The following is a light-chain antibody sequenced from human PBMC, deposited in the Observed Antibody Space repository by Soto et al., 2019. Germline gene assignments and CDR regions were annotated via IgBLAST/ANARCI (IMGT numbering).Light chain of an antibody. J-gene: IGKJ1*01. CDR1: QSISWY. V-gene: IGKV1-39*01. Sequence: DIQMTQSPSSLSASVGDRVTITCRASQSISWYLNWYQQKPGKAPKLLIYTESSLQSGVPSRFSGSGSGTDFTLTLTRMQPEDFATYYCQQSFSTLWTFGQGTKVEIK. CDR3: QQSFSTLWT. CDR2: TES.